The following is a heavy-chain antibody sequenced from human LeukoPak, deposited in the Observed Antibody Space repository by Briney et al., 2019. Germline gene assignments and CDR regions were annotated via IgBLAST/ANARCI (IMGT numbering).Heavy chain of an antibody. CDR3: AKDDDEGTPFEY. CDR2: IRYDGRSK. J-gene: IGHJ4*02. CDR1: GFNFSICG. V-gene: IGHV3-30*02. Sequence: GGSLRLSCAASGFNFSICGMHWVRQAPGKGLEWVAFIRYDGRSKYFADSVKGRFTISRDNSKNTMYLQMNSLRAEDTAIYYCAKDDDEGTPFEYWGRGTLVTVSS. D-gene: IGHD3-10*01.